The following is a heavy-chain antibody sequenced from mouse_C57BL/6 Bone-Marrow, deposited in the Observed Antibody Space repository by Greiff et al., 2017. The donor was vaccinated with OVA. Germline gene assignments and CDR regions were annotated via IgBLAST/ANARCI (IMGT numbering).Heavy chain of an antibody. D-gene: IGHD2-2*01. J-gene: IGHJ2*01. Sequence: QVQLQQSGAELVRPGASVTLSCKASGYKFTDYEMHWVKQTPVHGLEWIGAIDPETGGTAYNQKFKGKAILTADKSSSTAYMELRSLTSEDSAVYYCTRDLLWLRGGYWGQGTTLTVSS. CDR2: IDPETGGT. CDR3: TRDLLWLRGGY. V-gene: IGHV1-15*01. CDR1: GYKFTDYE.